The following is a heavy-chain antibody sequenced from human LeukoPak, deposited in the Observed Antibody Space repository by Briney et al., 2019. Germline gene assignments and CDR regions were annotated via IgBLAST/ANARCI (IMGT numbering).Heavy chain of an antibody. V-gene: IGHV4-38-2*02. CDR3: ARAGYPLDY. J-gene: IGHJ4*02. CDR1: GYSISSGYY. Sequence: SETLSLTCTVSGYSISSGYYWGWIRQPPGKGLEWIGSIYHSGSTYYNPSLKSRVAISVDTSKNQFSLKLSSVTAADTAVYYCARAGYPLDYWGQGTLVTVSS. CDR2: IYHSGST. D-gene: IGHD2-15*01.